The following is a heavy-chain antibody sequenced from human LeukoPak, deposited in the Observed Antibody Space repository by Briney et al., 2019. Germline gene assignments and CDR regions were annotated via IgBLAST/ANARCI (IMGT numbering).Heavy chain of an antibody. CDR1: GFTFSSYS. D-gene: IGHD6-19*01. CDR3: ARDPTIAVAGPTGDWFDP. V-gene: IGHV3-21*01. J-gene: IGHJ5*02. CDR2: ISSSSSYI. Sequence: GGSLRLSCAASGFTFSSYSMNWVRQAPGKGLEWVSSISSSSSYIYYADSVKGRFTISRDNAKNSLYLQMNSLRAEDTAVYYCARDPTIAVAGPTGDWFDPWGQGTLVTVSS.